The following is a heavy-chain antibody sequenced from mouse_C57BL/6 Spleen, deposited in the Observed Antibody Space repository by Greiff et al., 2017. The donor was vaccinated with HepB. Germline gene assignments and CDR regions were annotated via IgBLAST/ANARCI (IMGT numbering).Heavy chain of an antibody. V-gene: IGHV7-3*01. CDR3: ARRGAYFDY. CDR1: GFTFTDYY. Sequence: EVQLVESGGGLVQPGGSLSLSCAASGFTFTDYYMSWVRQPPGKALEWLGFIRNKANGYTTEYSASVKGRFTISRDNSQSILYLQMNALRAEDSATYYCARRGAYFDYWGQGTTLTVSS. CDR2: IRNKANGYTT. J-gene: IGHJ2*01.